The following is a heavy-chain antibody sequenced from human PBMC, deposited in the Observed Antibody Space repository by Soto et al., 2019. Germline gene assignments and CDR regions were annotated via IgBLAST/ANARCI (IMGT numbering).Heavy chain of an antibody. J-gene: IGHJ4*02. D-gene: IGHD2-15*01. V-gene: IGHV4-4*02. CDR2: IYHSGST. CDR3: ASSPAYCSGGSCGLFDY. Sequence: QVQLQESGPGLVKPSGTLSLTCGVSSGSISSSNWWSWVRQPPGKGLEWIGEIYHSGSTNYNPSRKSRVTISVDKSKNQFSLKLSSVTAADTAVYYCASSPAYCSGGSCGLFDYWGQGTLVAVSS. CDR1: SGSISSSNW.